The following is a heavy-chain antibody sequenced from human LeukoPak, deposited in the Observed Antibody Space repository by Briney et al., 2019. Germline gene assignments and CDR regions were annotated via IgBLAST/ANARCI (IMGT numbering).Heavy chain of an antibody. D-gene: IGHD4-11*01. CDR3: ARDSTASDY. Sequence: AAVKVSCKASGYTFTSYYMDWVRQAPGQGLEWMGKINPSGGSTSYPQKFQGRITMTRDTSTNTVYMELSSLRSEDTAVYYCARDSTASDYWGQGTLVTVSS. J-gene: IGHJ4*02. CDR1: GYTFTSYY. V-gene: IGHV1-46*01. CDR2: INPSGGST.